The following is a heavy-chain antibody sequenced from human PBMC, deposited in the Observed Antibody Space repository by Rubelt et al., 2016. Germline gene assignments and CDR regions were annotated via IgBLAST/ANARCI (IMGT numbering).Heavy chain of an antibody. V-gene: IGHV4-34*01. D-gene: IGHD6-6*01. Sequence: QVQLQQWGAGLLKPSETLSLTCAVYGGSFSGYYWSWIRQPPGKGLEWIGEINHSGSTNYNPSLQSRVTISVDTSKNQFSLKLSSVTAADTAVYYCARLSSIGSSAGASGIDYWGQGTLVTVSS. CDR2: INHSGST. J-gene: IGHJ4*02. CDR3: ARLSSIGSSAGASGIDY. CDR1: GGSFSGYY.